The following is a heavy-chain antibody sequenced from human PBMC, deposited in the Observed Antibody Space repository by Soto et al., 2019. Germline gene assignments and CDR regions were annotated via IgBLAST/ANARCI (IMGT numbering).Heavy chain of an antibody. V-gene: IGHV3-74*01. CDR3: TRAGGSNTAQDY. D-gene: IGHD2-2*01. CDR1: GFTFSNYW. J-gene: IGHJ4*02. Sequence: EVQLVESGGGLVQPGGSLRLSCAASGFTFSNYWMHWVRQAPGKGLVWVSRINRDGSSTTYADSVKGRFTISRGNAKSTLYLQMNSLRAEDPGVYYCTRAGGSNTAQDYWGQGPLVTVSS. CDR2: INRDGSST.